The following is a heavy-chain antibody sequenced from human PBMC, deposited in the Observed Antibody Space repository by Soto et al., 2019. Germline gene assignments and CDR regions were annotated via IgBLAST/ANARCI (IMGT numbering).Heavy chain of an antibody. CDR2: ISNIGVTT. CDR3: SKGSPAPGWLTHDY. V-gene: IGHV3-23*01. J-gene: IGHJ4*02. D-gene: IGHD3-10*01. Sequence: GGSLRLSCSVSGLPFTSYSMSWVRQPPGKGLEWVSDISNIGVTTNYADSVKGRCTVSRDNSKNTVYLQMNSLRAEDTAVYYCSKGSPAPGWLTHDYWGQGTLVTVSS. CDR1: GLPFTSYS.